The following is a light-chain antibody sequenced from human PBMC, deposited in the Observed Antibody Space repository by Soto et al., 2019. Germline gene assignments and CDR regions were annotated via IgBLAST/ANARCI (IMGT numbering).Light chain of an antibody. Sequence: ELVITLSPATLSVSPGARPTLSCRASQSISNTIAWYQQKPGQAPRLLIHSVSSRATGIPDRFSGSGSGTDFTLTISRLEPEDFAMYYCLNHGSSLWKFGQGTKVDIK. V-gene: IGKV3-20*01. J-gene: IGKJ1*01. CDR3: LNHGSSLWK. CDR1: QSISNT. CDR2: SVS.